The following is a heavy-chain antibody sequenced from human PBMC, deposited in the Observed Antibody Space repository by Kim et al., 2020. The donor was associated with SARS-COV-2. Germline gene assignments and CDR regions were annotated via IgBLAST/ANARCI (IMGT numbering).Heavy chain of an antibody. J-gene: IGHJ4*01. Sequence: GGSLRISCAASGFTFSSYAMSWVRQAPGKGLEWVSVIYSGGSSTYYADSVKGRFTISRDNAKNTLYLQMNSLRAEDTAVYYCAKHRGADYGDYPFDYWG. V-gene: IGHV3-23*03. CDR1: GFTFSSYA. CDR2: IYSGGSST. CDR3: AKHRGADYGDYPFDY. D-gene: IGHD4-17*01.